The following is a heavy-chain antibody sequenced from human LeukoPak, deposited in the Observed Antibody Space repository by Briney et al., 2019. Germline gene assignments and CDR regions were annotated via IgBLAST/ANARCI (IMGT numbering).Heavy chain of an antibody. CDR3: AKEVDTMATSYNWFDP. CDR1: GFTFSSYA. CDR2: ISGSGGST. D-gene: IGHD3-10*01. J-gene: IGHJ5*02. V-gene: IGHV3-23*01. Sequence: GGSLRLSCAASGFTFSSYAMSWVRQAPGKGLEWVSAISGSGGSTYYADSVKGRFTISRDNSKNTLYLQMNSLRAEDTAVYYCAKEVDTMATSYNWFDPWGQGTLVTVSS.